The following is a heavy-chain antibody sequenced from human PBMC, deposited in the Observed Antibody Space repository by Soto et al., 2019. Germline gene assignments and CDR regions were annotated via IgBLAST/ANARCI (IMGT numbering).Heavy chain of an antibody. J-gene: IGHJ4*02. Sequence: QVQLQESGPGLVKPSETLSLTCTVSGGSISSYYWSWIRQPPGKGLEWIGYIYYSGSTNYNPSLKSRVTISVDTSKNQFSLKLSSVTAADTAVYYCARAFNCSSTSCYGPIFDYWGQGTLVTVSS. CDR3: ARAFNCSSTSCYGPIFDY. CDR1: GGSISSYY. CDR2: IYYSGST. V-gene: IGHV4-59*01. D-gene: IGHD2-2*01.